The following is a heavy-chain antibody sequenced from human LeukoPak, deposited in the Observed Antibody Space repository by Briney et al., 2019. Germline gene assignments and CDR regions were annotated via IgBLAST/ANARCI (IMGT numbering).Heavy chain of an antibody. Sequence: PGGSLRLYCAASGFTFSSYWMHWVRQAPGKGLVWVSSINSDGSSTSYADSVKGRFTISRDNAKNTLYLQMNSLRAEDTAVYYCARDYYDSSGYYYYYMDVWGKGTTVTVSS. CDR3: ARDYYDSSGYYYYYMDV. V-gene: IGHV3-74*01. D-gene: IGHD3-22*01. CDR1: GFTFSSYW. CDR2: INSDGSST. J-gene: IGHJ6*03.